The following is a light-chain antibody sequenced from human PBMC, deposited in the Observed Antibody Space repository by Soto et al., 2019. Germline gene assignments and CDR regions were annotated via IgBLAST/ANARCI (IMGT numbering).Light chain of an antibody. CDR3: QQYNSFPWT. J-gene: IGKJ1*01. Sequence: DIRMTQSPSTLSSYVGDRVTITCRARQSVSSWLAWYQQKGGKAPNLLIYKASSLESGVPSRFSGSGSGTEFTLTISSLQPDDFATYYCQQYNSFPWTFGQGTQVEFK. V-gene: IGKV1-5*03. CDR2: KAS. CDR1: QSVSSW.